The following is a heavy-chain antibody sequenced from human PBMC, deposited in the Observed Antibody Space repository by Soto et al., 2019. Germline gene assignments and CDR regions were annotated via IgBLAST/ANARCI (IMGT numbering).Heavy chain of an antibody. Sequence: ASVKVSCKASGYTFTGYYRHGVRQAPGQGPEWMGWINPNRGVTNYAQKFQGWFTMPRDTSISTAYMELSRLRSDDTAVYYCARAKYYYDSSGYYYYLSALDYWSQGTLVTVSS. D-gene: IGHD3-22*01. V-gene: IGHV1-2*04. J-gene: IGHJ4*02. CDR2: INPNRGVT. CDR1: GYTFTGYY. CDR3: ARAKYYYDSSGYYYYLSALDY.